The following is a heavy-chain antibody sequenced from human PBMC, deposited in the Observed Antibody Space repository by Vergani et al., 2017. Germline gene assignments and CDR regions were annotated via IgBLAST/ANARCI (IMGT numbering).Heavy chain of an antibody. V-gene: IGHV3-11*04. CDR3: AREYSSTSGRAFDF. CDR1: GFFFSDYY. Sequence: QVQLVESGGGLVKPGGSLRLSCTASGFFFSDYYMNWVRQAPGKGLEWVSFVSTGTKSQSYAESVKGRFTISRDSAKNSLYLQMDSLRAEDTAVYYCAREYSSTSGRAFDFWGQGTKVTVSS. J-gene: IGHJ3*01. D-gene: IGHD2-2*01. CDR2: VSTGTKSQ.